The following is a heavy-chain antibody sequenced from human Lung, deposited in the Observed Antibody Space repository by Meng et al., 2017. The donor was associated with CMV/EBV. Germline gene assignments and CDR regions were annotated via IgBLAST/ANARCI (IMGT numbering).Heavy chain of an antibody. CDR3: ARWGGGDIIVVPAAFDN. J-gene: IGHJ4*01. V-gene: IGHV1-2*02. Sequence: ASVKVSCKASGYTFAGYHLHWVRQAPGQGLEWLGWINPRSGGTNYAPNFRGRVTMTTDTSVNTVYMQLSRLIPDDTATYFCARWGGGDIIVVPAAFDNWGHGTXVTVSS. CDR1: GYTFAGYH. D-gene: IGHD2-2*01. CDR2: INPRSGGT.